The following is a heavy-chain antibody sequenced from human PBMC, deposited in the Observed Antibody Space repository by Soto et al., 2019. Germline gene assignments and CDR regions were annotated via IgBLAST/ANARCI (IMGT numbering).Heavy chain of an antibody. Sequence: GGSLRLSCAASGFTFSDYGMNWIRQVPGKGLEWVSAISGSGGSAYYADSVKGRFTISRDNSKNTLYLQMASLRAEDTAIYYCATKITFGGVSDYWGQGTLVTVSS. CDR3: ATKITFGGVSDY. D-gene: IGHD3-16*01. V-gene: IGHV3-23*01. J-gene: IGHJ4*01. CDR2: ISGSGGSA. CDR1: GFTFSDYG.